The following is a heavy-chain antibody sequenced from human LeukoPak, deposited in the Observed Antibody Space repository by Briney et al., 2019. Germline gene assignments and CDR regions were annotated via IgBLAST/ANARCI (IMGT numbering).Heavy chain of an antibody. J-gene: IGHJ4*02. CDR2: IRYGADST. Sequence: PGGSLRLSCAASGFTFTDYAMTWVRQAPGKGLEWVSTIRYGADSTYYADSVKGRFTISRDNSKNTLYLQMNSLRADDTAVYYCAKDRGYCSGGGCYYFDYWGQGTLVTVSS. CDR1: GFTFTDYA. V-gene: IGHV3-23*01. D-gene: IGHD2-15*01. CDR3: AKDRGYCSGGGCYYFDY.